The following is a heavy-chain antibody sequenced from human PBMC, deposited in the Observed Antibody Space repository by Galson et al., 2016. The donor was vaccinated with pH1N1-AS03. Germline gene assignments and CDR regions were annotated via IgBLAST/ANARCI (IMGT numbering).Heavy chain of an antibody. D-gene: IGHD3-3*01. CDR3: ARVGKYFDFWSGYSDFDY. CDR2: IYHSGST. Sequence: LRLSCAASGFTFSTYCMSWVRQAPGKGLEWIGSIYHSGSTYYNPSLMSRVTISVDTSKNRFSLKVTSVTAADTAVYYCARVGKYFDFWSGYSDFDYWGQGTLVTVSS. J-gene: IGHJ4*02. CDR1: GFTFSTYC. V-gene: IGHV4-38-2*01.